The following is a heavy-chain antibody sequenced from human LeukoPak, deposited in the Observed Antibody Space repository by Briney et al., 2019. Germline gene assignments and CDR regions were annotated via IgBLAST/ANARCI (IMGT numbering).Heavy chain of an antibody. CDR2: IYYSGST. CDR1: GGSISSGGYY. J-gene: IGHJ6*02. CDR3: ARTELLPNYYYYYGMDV. V-gene: IGHV4-30-4*01. D-gene: IGHD2-15*01. Sequence: PSQTLSLTCTVSGGSISSGGYYWSWLRQPPGKGLEWIGYIYYSGSTYYNPSLKSRVTISVDTSKNQFSLKLSSVTAADTAVYYCARTELLPNYYYYYGMDVWGQGTTVTVSS.